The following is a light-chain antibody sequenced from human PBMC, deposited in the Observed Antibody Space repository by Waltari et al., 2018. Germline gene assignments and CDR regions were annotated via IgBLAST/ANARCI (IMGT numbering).Light chain of an antibody. CDR1: QYISDT. J-gene: IGKJ2*02. V-gene: IGKV3-15*01. Sequence: EVLMTQSPAALSVSPGERATLSCRASQYISDTLAWYQHKPGQPPRLLISGASTRAAGVPARFSGGGSGTEFSLTISSLESEDSAIYFCQQYNTWPPSTFGQGTKLEIK. CDR2: GAS. CDR3: QQYNTWPPST.